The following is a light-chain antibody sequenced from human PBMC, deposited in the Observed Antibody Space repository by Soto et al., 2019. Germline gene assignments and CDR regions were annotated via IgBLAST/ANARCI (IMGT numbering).Light chain of an antibody. CDR3: SSYAANTNLV. V-gene: IGLV2-8*01. CDR1: SSDVGGYNY. CDR2: AVS. Sequence: QSAVTQPPSASGSLGQSVTISCTGTSSDVGGYNYVSWYQQHPGKAPKLIIYAVSNRSSEVPGRFSGSKSGNTASLTVSGLQAEDEADYFCSSYAANTNLVFGTGTKLTVL. J-gene: IGLJ1*01.